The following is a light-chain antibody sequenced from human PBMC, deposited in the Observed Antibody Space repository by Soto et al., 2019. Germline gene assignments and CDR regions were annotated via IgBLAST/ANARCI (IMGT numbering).Light chain of an antibody. CDR3: HQFNRYSSLT. J-gene: IGKJ1*01. Sequence: DIQMTQSPSTLSASVGDRVTIACRASQSISNLLAWYQQSPGTTPQLLIYDASTLLRGVPSRFSGSGCGTAITLTVSSLQPDDFATYYCHQFNRYSSLTFGQGTKVEI. CDR1: QSISNL. CDR2: DAS. V-gene: IGKV1-5*01.